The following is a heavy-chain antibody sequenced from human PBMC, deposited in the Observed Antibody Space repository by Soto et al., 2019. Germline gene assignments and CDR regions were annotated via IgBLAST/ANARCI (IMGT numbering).Heavy chain of an antibody. D-gene: IGHD1-26*01. CDR3: ARSRGNYRIDY. J-gene: IGHJ4*02. CDR1: VGSISTYY. CDR2: IYYTGST. V-gene: IGHV4-59*01. Sequence: QVQLQESGPGLVKPSETLSLTCTVSVGSISTYYWSWIRQPPGKGLEWIGYIYYTGSTNCNPSLKSRVPMSVDTSKNQFSLNLNSVTTADTAVYYCARSRGNYRIDYWGQGTLVTVSS.